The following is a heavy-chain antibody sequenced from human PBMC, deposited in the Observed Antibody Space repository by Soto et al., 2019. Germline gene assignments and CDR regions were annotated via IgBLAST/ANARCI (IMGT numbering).Heavy chain of an antibody. V-gene: IGHV3-48*02. D-gene: IGHD6-19*01. Sequence: HPGGSLRLSCAASGFTFATYSMNWVRQAPGKGLEWVSYISDSSGTRNYADSVKGRFTISRENAKNSLYLQMNSLRDDDSALYYCARASGWYPSDAFDIWGQGTPVTVSS. CDR2: ISDSSGTR. CDR1: GFTFATYS. J-gene: IGHJ3*02. CDR3: ARASGWYPSDAFDI.